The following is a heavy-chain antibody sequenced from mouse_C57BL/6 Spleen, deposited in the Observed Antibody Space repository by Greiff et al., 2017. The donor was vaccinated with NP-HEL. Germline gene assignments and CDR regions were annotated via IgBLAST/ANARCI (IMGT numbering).Heavy chain of an antibody. J-gene: IGHJ3*01. CDR3: AREGGDWFAY. Sequence: QVQLKESGAELARPGASVKMSCKASGYTFTSYTMHWVKQRPGQGLEWIGYIYPSSGYTKYNQKFKDKATLTADKSSSTAYMQLSSLTSEDSAVYYCAREGGDWFAYWGQGTLVTVSA. CDR2: IYPSSGYT. V-gene: IGHV1-4*01. CDR1: GYTFTSYT.